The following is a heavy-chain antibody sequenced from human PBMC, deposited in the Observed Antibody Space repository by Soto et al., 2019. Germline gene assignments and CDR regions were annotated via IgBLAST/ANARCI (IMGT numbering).Heavy chain of an antibody. Sequence: ASVKVSCKASGGTFSSYAISWVRQAPGQGLEWMGGIIPIFGTADYAQKFQGRVTITADESTSTAYMELSSLRSEDTAVYYCARDYYDSSGYSQHYYYGMDVWGQGTTVTVSS. CDR3: ARDYYDSSGYSQHYYYGMDV. CDR1: GGTFSSYA. D-gene: IGHD3-22*01. J-gene: IGHJ6*02. V-gene: IGHV1-69*13. CDR2: IIPIFGTA.